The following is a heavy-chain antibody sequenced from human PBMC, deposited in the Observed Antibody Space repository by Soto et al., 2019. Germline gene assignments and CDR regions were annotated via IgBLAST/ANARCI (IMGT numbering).Heavy chain of an antibody. CDR2: VSYDGAHK. CDR1: GFTFTNYA. V-gene: IGHV3-30-3*01. J-gene: IGHJ4*02. CDR3: AREGEYCSGGSCTYFAS. Sequence: QVQLVESGGGVVQPGRSLRLSCAASGFTFTNYAMYWVRQAPGKGLVWMGYVSYDGAHKFYADSVKGRFTISRDNSKNPLFLQLNSLRAKDTAVYYCAREGEYCSGGSCTYFASWGQGTLVTVSS. D-gene: IGHD2-15*01.